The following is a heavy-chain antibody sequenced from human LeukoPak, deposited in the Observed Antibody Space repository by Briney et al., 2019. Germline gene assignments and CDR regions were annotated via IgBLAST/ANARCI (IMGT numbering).Heavy chain of an antibody. J-gene: IGHJ3*02. Sequence: ASVKVSCKASGYTFTGYYMHWVRQAPGRGLEWMGRINPNSGGTNYAQKFQGRVTMTRDTSISTAHMELSRLRSDDTAVYYCARDPVYYDSSGYNDAFDIWGQGTMVTVSS. D-gene: IGHD3-22*01. CDR1: GYTFTGYY. CDR2: INPNSGGT. V-gene: IGHV1-2*06. CDR3: ARDPVYYDSSGYNDAFDI.